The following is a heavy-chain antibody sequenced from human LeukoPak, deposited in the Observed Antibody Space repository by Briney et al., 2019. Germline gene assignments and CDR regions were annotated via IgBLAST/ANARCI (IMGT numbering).Heavy chain of an antibody. J-gene: IGHJ4*02. CDR3: AKDVGSSITARRAFDY. D-gene: IGHD6-6*01. CDR1: GFTFSTYA. V-gene: IGHV3-23*01. CDR2: ISGSGSST. Sequence: GGSLRLSCAASGFTFSTYAMSWVRQAPGKGLEWVSVISGSGSSTYYADSVKGRFTIYRDNSKNTLYLQMNSLRAEDTAIYYCAKDVGSSITARRAFDYWGQGSLVTVSS.